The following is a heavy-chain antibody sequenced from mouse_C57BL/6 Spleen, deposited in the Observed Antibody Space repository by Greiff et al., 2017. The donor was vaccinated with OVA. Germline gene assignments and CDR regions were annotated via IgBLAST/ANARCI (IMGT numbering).Heavy chain of an antibody. D-gene: IGHD1-1*01. J-gene: IGHJ4*01. CDR2: IYPGDGDT. Sequence: QVQLKESGPELVKPGASVKISCKASGYAFSSSWMNWVKQRPGQGLEWIGRIYPGDGDTNYNGKFKGKATLTADKSSSTAYMQLSSLTSEDSAVYFCARRETTVVATEAMDYWGQGTSVTVSS. CDR3: ARRETTVVATEAMDY. CDR1: GYAFSSSW. V-gene: IGHV1-82*01.